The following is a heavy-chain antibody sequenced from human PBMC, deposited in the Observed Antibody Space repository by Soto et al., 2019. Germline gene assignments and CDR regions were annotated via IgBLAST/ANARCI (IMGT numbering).Heavy chain of an antibody. J-gene: IGHJ6*02. CDR2: ICYDGNTK. V-gene: IGHV3-33*01. Sequence: SLRLSWAASGFTFNSYGFNWVRQAPGKGLEWVAFICYDGNTKYYADSVKGRFTIARDNLKNTLYLQMNSLTAEDTALYCCARPLVAPVAGPYYYGMDVWGQGTTVTVSS. CDR3: ARPLVAPVAGPYYYGMDV. D-gene: IGHD6-19*01. CDR1: GFTFNSYG.